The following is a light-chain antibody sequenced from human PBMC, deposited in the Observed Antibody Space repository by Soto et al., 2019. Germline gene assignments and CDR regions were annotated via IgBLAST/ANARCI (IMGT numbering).Light chain of an antibody. V-gene: IGLV2-14*01. Sequence: QSALTQPASVSGSPGQSIAISCTGTSSDVGGYDYVSWYQQHPGKAPKLMIYDVSNRPSGVSNRFSGSKSDNTASLTISWLQAEEDADYYRSSYTSSSTYVFGAGTKLTVL. CDR2: DVS. CDR3: SSYTSSSTYV. CDR1: SSDVGGYDY. J-gene: IGLJ1*01.